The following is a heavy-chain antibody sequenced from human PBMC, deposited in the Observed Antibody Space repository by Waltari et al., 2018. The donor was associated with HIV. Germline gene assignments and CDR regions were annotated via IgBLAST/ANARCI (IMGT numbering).Heavy chain of an antibody. CDR1: GFTFSNYG. CDR2: ISGIGGST. J-gene: IGHJ6*02. D-gene: IGHD6-13*01. Sequence: EVQVLESGGALVQPGGSLRLSCAASGFTFSNYGMSWVRQAPGKGLEWVSTISGIGGSTYYADSVKGRFTVSRDNSKNTLYLQMNSLRAEDTAVYFCVKEYQYSHSWYSYYGMDVWGQGTTVTVSS. CDR3: VKEYQYSHSWYSYYGMDV. V-gene: IGHV3-23*01.